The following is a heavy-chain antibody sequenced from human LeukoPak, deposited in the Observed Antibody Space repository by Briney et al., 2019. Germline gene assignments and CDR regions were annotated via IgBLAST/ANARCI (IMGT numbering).Heavy chain of an antibody. D-gene: IGHD3-22*01. CDR2: FYSGGMT. Sequence: PGGSLRLSCAASGLNVTYNYMSWVRQAPGKGLEWLSVFYSGGMTYYADSVKGRFIISRDNSKNTLYLQMNRLRAEDTAVYYCAGATFDYYDSSGYYDYWGQGTLATVSS. J-gene: IGHJ4*02. CDR3: AGATFDYYDSSGYYDY. V-gene: IGHV3-53*01. CDR1: GLNVTYNY.